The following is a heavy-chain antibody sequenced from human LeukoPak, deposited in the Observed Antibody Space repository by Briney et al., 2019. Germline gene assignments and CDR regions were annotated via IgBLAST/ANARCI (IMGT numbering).Heavy chain of an antibody. CDR2: IYHSGST. CDR1: GGSISSSSYY. Sequence: SETLSLTCTVSGGSISSSSYYWGWIRQPPGKGLEWIGSIYHSGSTYYNPSLKSRVTISVDTSKNQFSLKLSSVTAADTAVYYCASGYDSAYYFDYWGQGTLVTVSS. J-gene: IGHJ4*02. D-gene: IGHD5-12*01. CDR3: ASGYDSAYYFDY. V-gene: IGHV4-39*07.